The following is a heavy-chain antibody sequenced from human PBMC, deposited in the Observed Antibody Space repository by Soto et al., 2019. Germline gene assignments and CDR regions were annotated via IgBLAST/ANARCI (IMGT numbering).Heavy chain of an antibody. J-gene: IGHJ5*02. CDR2: IYYSGST. Sequence: SETLSLTCTVSGGSISSGDYYWSWIRQPPGKGLEWIGYIYYSGSTYYNPSLKSRVTISVDTSKNQFSLKLSSVTAADTAVYYCARGTSYGDYYNWFDPWGQGTLVTVSS. CDR1: GGSISSGDYY. CDR3: ARGTSYGDYYNWFDP. D-gene: IGHD4-17*01. V-gene: IGHV4-30-4*01.